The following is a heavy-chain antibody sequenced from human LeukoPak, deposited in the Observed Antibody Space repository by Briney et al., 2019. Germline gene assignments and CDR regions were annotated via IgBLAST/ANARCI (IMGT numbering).Heavy chain of an antibody. Sequence: GGSLRLSCAASGFTFSTFAMIWVRQAPGKGLEWVSAISGSGGSTYYADSVKGRFTISRDNSKNTLYLQMNSLRAEDTAVYYCATHNWFDPWGQGTLVTVSS. CDR2: ISGSGGST. J-gene: IGHJ5*02. V-gene: IGHV3-23*01. CDR3: ATHNWFDP. CDR1: GFTFSTFA.